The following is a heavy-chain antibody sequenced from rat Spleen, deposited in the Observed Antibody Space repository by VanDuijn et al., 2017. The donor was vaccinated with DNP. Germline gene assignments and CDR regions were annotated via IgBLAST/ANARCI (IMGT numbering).Heavy chain of an antibody. Sequence: EVQLVDSGGGLVQPGRSLKLSCEVSGFTFSNFDMAWVRQAPGKGLEWVAAITSSGGSTYYPDSVKGRFTISRDNAKNTLYLQMNSLRSEDTATYYCASGRARFDYWGQGVMVTVSS. D-gene: IGHD5-1*01. CDR2: ITSSGGST. J-gene: IGHJ2*01. CDR3: ASGRARFDY. V-gene: IGHV5S13*01. CDR1: GFTFSNFD.